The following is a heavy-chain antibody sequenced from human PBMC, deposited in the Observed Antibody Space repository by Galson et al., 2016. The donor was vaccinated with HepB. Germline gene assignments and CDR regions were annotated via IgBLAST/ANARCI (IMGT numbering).Heavy chain of an antibody. Sequence: ETLSLTCAVYGGSFSGFYWSWFRQPPGKGPEWIGEIDHKERASYNPSLRSRVTISVDMSNHQFSLSLSSVTAADTAVYYCARPAGGGRPFYFDYWGQGTLVTVSS. V-gene: IGHV4-34*01. CDR2: IDHKERA. CDR1: GGSFSGFY. D-gene: IGHD2-15*01. J-gene: IGHJ4*02. CDR3: ARPAGGGRPFYFDY.